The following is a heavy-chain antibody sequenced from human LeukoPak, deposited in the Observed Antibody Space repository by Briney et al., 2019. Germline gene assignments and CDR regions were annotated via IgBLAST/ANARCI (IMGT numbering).Heavy chain of an antibody. V-gene: IGHV4-39*01. J-gene: IGHJ3*02. CDR1: GASISSYY. D-gene: IGHD1-1*01. CDR2: IYYSGNT. Sequence: KPSETLSLTCTVSGASISSYYWGWIRQPPGKGLEWIGSIYYSGNTYYNPSLKSRVTISVDTSKNQFSLKLNSVTAADTAVYYCARTLDTTATSLYDAFDIWGQGTVVTVSS. CDR3: ARTLDTTATSLYDAFDI.